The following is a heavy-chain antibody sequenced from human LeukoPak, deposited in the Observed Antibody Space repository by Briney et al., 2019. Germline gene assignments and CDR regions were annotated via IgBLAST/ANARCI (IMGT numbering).Heavy chain of an antibody. J-gene: IGHJ4*02. Sequence: GGSLRLSCAASGFTFSSYEMNWVRQAPGKGLEWVSYISSSGSTIYYAASVKGRFTISRDNAKNSLYLQMNSLRAEDTAVYYCARAGIAAAGTFDYWGQGTLVTVSS. CDR1: GFTFSSYE. CDR3: ARAGIAAAGTFDY. V-gene: IGHV3-48*03. CDR2: ISSSGSTI. D-gene: IGHD6-13*01.